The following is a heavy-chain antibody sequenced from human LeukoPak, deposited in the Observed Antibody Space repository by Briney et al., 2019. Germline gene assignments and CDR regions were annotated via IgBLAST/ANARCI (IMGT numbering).Heavy chain of an antibody. J-gene: IGHJ4*02. V-gene: IGHV3-30*18. CDR2: ISYDGSNK. Sequence: GPSLRLSCAASGFTFSSYGMHWVRQAPGKGLEWVAGISYDGSNKYYADSVKGRFTISRDNSKNTLYLQMNSLRAEDTAVYYCAKNLDRDGYNYQDYWGQGTLVTVSS. CDR3: AKNLDRDGYNYQDY. CDR1: GFTFSSYG. D-gene: IGHD5-24*01.